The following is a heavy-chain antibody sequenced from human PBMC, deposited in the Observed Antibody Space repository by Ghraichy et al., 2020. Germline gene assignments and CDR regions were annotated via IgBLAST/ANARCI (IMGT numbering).Heavy chain of an antibody. J-gene: IGHJ4*02. Sequence: GESLNISCAASGFTFSSYSMTWVRQAPGKGLEWVAYIGGRRNTIYYADSVKGRFTISRDNARNSLYLQMNSLRAEDTAVYHCARDSGRGGADDYWGQGTLVTVYS. CDR3: ARDSGRGGADDY. CDR2: IGGRRNTI. CDR1: GFTFSSYS. D-gene: IGHD4/OR15-4a*01. V-gene: IGHV3-48*04.